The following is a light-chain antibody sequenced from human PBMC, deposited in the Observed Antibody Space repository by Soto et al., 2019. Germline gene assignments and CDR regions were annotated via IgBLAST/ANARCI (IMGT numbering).Light chain of an antibody. CDR1: SSDVGSYDF. Sequence: QSVLTQPASVSGSPGQSITMSCTGTSSDVGSYDFVSWYQQHPGKAPKLLIYEVSNRPSGVSARFSGSKSDNTASLTISGLQAADEADYFCSSYSSSTVRYVFGSGTKLTLL. CDR2: EVS. CDR3: SSYSSSTVRYV. J-gene: IGLJ1*01. V-gene: IGLV2-14*01.